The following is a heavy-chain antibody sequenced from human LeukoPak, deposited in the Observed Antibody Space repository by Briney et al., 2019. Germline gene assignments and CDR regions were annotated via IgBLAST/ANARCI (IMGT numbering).Heavy chain of an antibody. CDR2: ISSNGGST. D-gene: IGHD6-19*01. CDR3: VTELITPQYSSRWYEVDY. CDR1: GFTFSSYA. V-gene: IGHV3-64D*06. Sequence: GGSLRLSCSASGFTFSSYAMHWVRQAPGKGLEYVSAISSNGGSTYYADSVKGRFTISRDNSKNTLYLQMSSLRTEDTAVYYCVTELITPQYSSRWYEVDYWGQGTLVTVSS. J-gene: IGHJ4*02.